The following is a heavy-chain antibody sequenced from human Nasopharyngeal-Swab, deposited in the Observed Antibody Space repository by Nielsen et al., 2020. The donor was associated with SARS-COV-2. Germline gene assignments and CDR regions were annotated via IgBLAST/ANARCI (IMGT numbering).Heavy chain of an antibody. D-gene: IGHD6-19*01. CDR3: AKDRLYAVAGGVDY. J-gene: IGHJ4*02. Sequence: GESLKISCAASGFTFSDYYMSWVRQAPGKGLEWVSAISGSGGSTYYADSVKGRFTISRDNSKNTLYLQMNSLRAEDTAVYYCAKDRLYAVAGGVDYWGQGTLVTVSS. CDR1: GFTFSDYY. V-gene: IGHV3-23*01. CDR2: ISGSGGST.